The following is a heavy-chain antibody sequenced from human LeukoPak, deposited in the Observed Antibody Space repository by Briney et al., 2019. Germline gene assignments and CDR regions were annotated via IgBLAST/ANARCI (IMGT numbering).Heavy chain of an antibody. CDR1: GFTFSSYW. Sequence: GGSLRLSCAASGFTFSSYWMSWVRQAPGKGREWVANIKQDGSEKYYVDSVKGRFTISRDNAKNSLYLQMNSMRAEDTAVYYCARRGDVYYFDYWGQGTMVTVSS. J-gene: IGHJ4*02. CDR3: ARRGDVYYFDY. V-gene: IGHV3-7*01. CDR2: IKQDGSEK. D-gene: IGHD3-16*01.